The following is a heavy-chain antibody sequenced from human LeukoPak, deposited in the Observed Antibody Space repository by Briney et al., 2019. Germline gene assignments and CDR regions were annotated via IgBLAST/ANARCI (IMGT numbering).Heavy chain of an antibody. CDR1: GYTFTSYG. CDR2: ISAYDGNT. J-gene: IGHJ6*03. Sequence: ASVKVSCKASGYTFTSYGISWVRQAPGQGLEWMGWISAYDGNTNYAQKLQGRVTMTTDTSTSTAYMELRSLRSDDTAVYYCARILCSSSWYDYYYMEVWGKGTTVTISS. CDR3: ARILCSSSWYDYYYMEV. V-gene: IGHV1-18*01. D-gene: IGHD6-13*01.